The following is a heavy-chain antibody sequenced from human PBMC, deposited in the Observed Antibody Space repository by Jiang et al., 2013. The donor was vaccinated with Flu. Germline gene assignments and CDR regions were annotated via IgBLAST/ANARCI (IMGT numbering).Heavy chain of an antibody. V-gene: IGHV6-1*01. Sequence: KWYNDYAVSVKSRITINPDTSKNQFSLQLNSVTPEDTAVYYCARDTYYYDSSGYSPFDYWGQGTLVTVSS. CDR2: KWYN. J-gene: IGHJ4*02. CDR3: ARDTYYYDSSGYSPFDY. D-gene: IGHD3-22*01.